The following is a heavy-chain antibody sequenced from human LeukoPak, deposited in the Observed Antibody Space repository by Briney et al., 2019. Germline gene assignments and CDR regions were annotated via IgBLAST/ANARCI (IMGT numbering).Heavy chain of an antibody. D-gene: IGHD2-15*01. CDR3: ARDVAGYFRMYNWFDP. V-gene: IGHV1-2*02. Sequence: ASVKVSRKASGYTFTGYYMHWVRQAPGQGLEWMGWINPNSGGTNYAQKFQGRVTMTRDTSISTAYMELSRLRSDDTAVYYCARDVAGYFRMYNWFDPWGQGTLVSVSS. CDR1: GYTFTGYY. CDR2: INPNSGGT. J-gene: IGHJ5*02.